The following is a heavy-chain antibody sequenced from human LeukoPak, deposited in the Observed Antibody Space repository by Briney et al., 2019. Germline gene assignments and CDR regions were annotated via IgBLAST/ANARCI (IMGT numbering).Heavy chain of an antibody. CDR2: ISSSSSTI. J-gene: IGHJ6*03. V-gene: IGHV3-48*04. Sequence: PGGSLRLSCAASGFTFSSYSMNWVRQAPGKGLEWVSYISSSSSTIYYADSVKGRFTISRDNAKNSLYLQMNSLRAEDTAVYYCARVRFNYYYYYMDVWGKGTTVTVSS. D-gene: IGHD3-10*01. CDR1: GFTFSSYS. CDR3: ARVRFNYYYYYMDV.